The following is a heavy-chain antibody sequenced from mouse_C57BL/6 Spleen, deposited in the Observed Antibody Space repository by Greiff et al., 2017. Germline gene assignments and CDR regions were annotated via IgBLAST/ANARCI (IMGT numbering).Heavy chain of an antibody. Sequence: QVQLQQSGAELVRPGASVTLSCKASGYTFTDYEMHWVKQTPVHGLEWIGAIDPETGGTAYNQKFKGKAILTADKSSSTAYMELRSLTSEDSAVYYGTDGSSYVWGYFDYWGQGTTLTVSS. CDR3: TDGSSYVWGYFDY. D-gene: IGHD1-1*01. CDR1: GYTFTDYE. CDR2: IDPETGGT. J-gene: IGHJ2*01. V-gene: IGHV1-15*01.